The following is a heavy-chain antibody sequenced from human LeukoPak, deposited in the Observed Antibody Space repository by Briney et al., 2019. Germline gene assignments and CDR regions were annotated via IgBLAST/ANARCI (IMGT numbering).Heavy chain of an antibody. CDR3: AKDRGSGSLFDY. D-gene: IGHD1-26*01. CDR1: GFTFSSYG. CDR2: ILYNGTNK. Sequence: GGSLRLSCAASGFTFSSYGMHWVRQAPGKGLEWVSFILYNGTNKFYADSVRGRFTISRDNSKNTLFLQMNSLRAEDTAVYYCAKDRGSGSLFDYWGQGTLVTVSS. J-gene: IGHJ4*02. V-gene: IGHV3-30*02.